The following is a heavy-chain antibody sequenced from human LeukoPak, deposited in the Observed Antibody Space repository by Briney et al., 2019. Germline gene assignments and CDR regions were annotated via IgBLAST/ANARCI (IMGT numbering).Heavy chain of an antibody. Sequence: GGSLRLSCAASGFTFSSYGMSWVRQAPGKGLEWVSAISGSGGSTYYADSVKGRFTISRDNSKNTLYLQMNSLRAEDTAVYYCAKDPAARSYGDQPFDYWGQGTLVTVSS. CDR2: ISGSGGST. V-gene: IGHV3-23*01. J-gene: IGHJ4*02. D-gene: IGHD4-17*01. CDR3: AKDPAARSYGDQPFDY. CDR1: GFTFSSYG.